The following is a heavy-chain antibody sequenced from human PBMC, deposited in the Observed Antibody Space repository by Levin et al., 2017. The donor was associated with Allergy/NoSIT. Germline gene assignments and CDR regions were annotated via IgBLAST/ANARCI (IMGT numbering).Heavy chain of an antibody. Sequence: PGGSLRLSCKASGYTFTSYAMHWVRQAPGQRLEWMGWINAGNGNTKYSQKFQGRVTITRDTSASTAYMELSSLRSEDTAVYYCARGEFLEWFFDYWGQGTLVTVSS. V-gene: IGHV1-3*01. CDR3: ARGEFLEWFFDY. D-gene: IGHD3-3*01. J-gene: IGHJ4*02. CDR2: INAGNGNT. CDR1: GYTFTSYA.